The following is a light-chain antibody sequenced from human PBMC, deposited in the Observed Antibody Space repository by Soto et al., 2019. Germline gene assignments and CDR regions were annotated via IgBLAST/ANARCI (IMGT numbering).Light chain of an antibody. V-gene: IGLV2-23*02. Sequence: QSVLTQPASVSGSPGQSITISCTGTTSDVGSYDLVSWYQQHPGKAPKIMIYEVSKRPSGDSNSFSGSKSGNTASLTISGLQAEDEADYYCCSYAGGRSPYVFGTGTKVTVL. CDR3: CSYAGGRSPYV. J-gene: IGLJ1*01. CDR1: TSDVGSYDL. CDR2: EVS.